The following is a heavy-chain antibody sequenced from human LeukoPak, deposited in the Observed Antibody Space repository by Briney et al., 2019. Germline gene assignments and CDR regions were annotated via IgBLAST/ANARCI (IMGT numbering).Heavy chain of an antibody. Sequence: PSETLSLTCTVSGGSISSSTYYWGWIRQPPGKGLEWIGSIYYSGSTYYNPSLKSRVTISVDTSKNQFSLKLSSVTAADTAVYYCARGRTYQLPYFDYWGQGTLVTVSS. CDR3: ARGRTYQLPYFDY. D-gene: IGHD2-2*01. CDR1: GGSISSSTYY. J-gene: IGHJ4*02. V-gene: IGHV4-39*07. CDR2: IYYSGST.